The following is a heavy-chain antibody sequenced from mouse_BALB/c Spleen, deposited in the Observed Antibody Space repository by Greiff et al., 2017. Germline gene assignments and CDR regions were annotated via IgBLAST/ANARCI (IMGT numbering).Heavy chain of an antibody. CDR2: INPNNGDT. J-gene: IGHJ4*01. Sequence: VQLPQSGPEPVKPGASGKVFCQASGYTFTDLYMTRVKPSHGKSLEWIGDINPNNGDTFYNQKFKGKATLTVDKSSSTAYMQLNSLTSEDSAVYYCARENYYAMDYWGQGTSVTVSS. V-gene: IGHV1-26*01. CDR3: ARENYYAMDY. CDR1: GYTFTDLY.